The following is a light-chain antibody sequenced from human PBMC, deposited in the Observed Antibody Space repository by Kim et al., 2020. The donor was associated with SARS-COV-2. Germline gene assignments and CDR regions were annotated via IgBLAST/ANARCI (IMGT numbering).Light chain of an antibody. V-gene: IGKV3-20*01. J-gene: IGKJ4*01. CDR1: QSVSSSY. CDR2: GAS. Sequence: SPGERATLSCLASQSVSSSYLAWYQQKPGQAPRLLIYGASRRATGLPDRFSGSGSGTDFTLTISRLEPEDFAVYYCQQYGSSPTFCGGTKVDIK. CDR3: QQYGSSPT.